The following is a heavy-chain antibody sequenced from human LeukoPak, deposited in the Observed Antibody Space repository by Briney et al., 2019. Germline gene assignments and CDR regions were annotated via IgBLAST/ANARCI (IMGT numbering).Heavy chain of an antibody. V-gene: IGHV4-39*07. J-gene: IGHJ5*02. Sequence: PSETLSLTCTVSGSSISSSSYYWGWIRQPPGKGLEWIGSIYYSGSTNYNPSLKSRVTISVDTSKNQFSLKLSSVTAADTAVYYCARGVVRVWFDPWGQGTLVTVSS. CDR2: IYYSGST. CDR1: GSSISSSSYY. D-gene: IGHD1-26*01. CDR3: ARGVVRVWFDP.